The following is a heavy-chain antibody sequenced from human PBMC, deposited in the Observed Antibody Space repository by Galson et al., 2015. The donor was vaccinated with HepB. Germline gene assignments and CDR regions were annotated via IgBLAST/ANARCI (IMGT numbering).Heavy chain of an antibody. Sequence: SLRLSCAASGFIVSSNYMSWVRQAPGKGLEWVSTINSGGDTYYADSMKGRFTISRDNSKNTVYLQMNNLRAEDTAMYYCARGYSKSWYSGLGYWGQGTLVTVSS. D-gene: IGHD5-12*01. CDR1: GFIVSSNY. V-gene: IGHV3-53*01. J-gene: IGHJ4*02. CDR2: INSGGDT. CDR3: ARGYSKSWYSGLGY.